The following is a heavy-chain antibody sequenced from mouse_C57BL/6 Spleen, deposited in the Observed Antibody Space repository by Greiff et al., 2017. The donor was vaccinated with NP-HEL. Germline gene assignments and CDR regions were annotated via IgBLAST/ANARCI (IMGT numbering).Heavy chain of an antibody. CDR3: TPYYSNYPYYFDD. CDR1: GFNIKDDY. CDR2: IDPENGDT. Sequence: EVQLQESGAELVRPGASVKLSCTASGFNIKDDYMHWVKQRPEQGLEWIGWIDPENGDTEYASKFQGKATITADTSSNTAYLQLSSLTSEDTAVYYCTPYYSNYPYYFDDWGQGTTLTVSS. D-gene: IGHD2-5*01. J-gene: IGHJ2*01. V-gene: IGHV14-4*01.